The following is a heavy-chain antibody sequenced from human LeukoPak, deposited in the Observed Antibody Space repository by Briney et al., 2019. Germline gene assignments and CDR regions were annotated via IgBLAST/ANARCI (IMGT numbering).Heavy chain of an antibody. CDR1: GFTVSSNY. Sequence: GGSLRLSCAASGFTVSSNYMSWVRQAPGKGLEWVSDIYSGGSTYYADSVKGRFTISRDNSKNTLYLQMNSLRAEDTAVYYCARGWARPGFDYWGQGTLVTVSS. D-gene: IGHD6-6*01. J-gene: IGHJ4*02. CDR2: IYSGGST. V-gene: IGHV3-53*01. CDR3: ARGWARPGFDY.